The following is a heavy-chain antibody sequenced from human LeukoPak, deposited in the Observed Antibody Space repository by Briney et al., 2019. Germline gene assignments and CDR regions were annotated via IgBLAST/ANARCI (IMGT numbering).Heavy chain of an antibody. CDR2: IKQDGSAK. J-gene: IGHJ6*02. Sequence: GRSLRLSCAASGLTFSAYGINWVREAPGKGLEWVANIKQDGSAKYYADSGKCRFTIPRHNAKTSLSLQMNSLRTEDTAVYYCSTLPLDYNDSADFYDYYAMDVWGQGATVTVSS. D-gene: IGHD3-22*01. CDR1: GLTFSAYG. V-gene: IGHV3-7*03. CDR3: STLPLDYNDSADFYDYYAMDV.